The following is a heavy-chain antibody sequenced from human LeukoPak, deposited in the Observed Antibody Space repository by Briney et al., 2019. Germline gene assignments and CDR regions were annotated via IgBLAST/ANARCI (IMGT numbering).Heavy chain of an antibody. J-gene: IGHJ4*02. V-gene: IGHV1-8*03. D-gene: IGHD3-22*01. CDR3: ARGARDYDSSGYYY. CDR1: GYTFTSYD. CDR2: MNPNSGNT. Sequence: ASVKASCKASGYTFTSYDINWVRQATGQGLEWMGWMNPNSGNTGYAQKFQGRVTITRNTSISTAYMELSSLRSEDTAVYYCARGARDYDSSGYYYWGQGTLVTVSS.